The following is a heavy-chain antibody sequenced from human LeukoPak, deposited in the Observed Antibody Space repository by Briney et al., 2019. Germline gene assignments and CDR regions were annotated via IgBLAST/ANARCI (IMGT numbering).Heavy chain of an antibody. V-gene: IGHV1-24*01. CDR3: ATDGRAGDFWSGYFPTNWFDP. D-gene: IGHD3-3*01. CDR2: FDPEDGET. Sequence: ASVKVSCKVSGYTLTELSMHWVRQAPGKGLEWMGGFDPEDGETIYAQKFQGRVTMTEDTSTDTAYMELSSLRSEDTAVYYCATDGRAGDFWSGYFPTNWFDPWCQGTLVTVSS. J-gene: IGHJ5*02. CDR1: GYTLTELS.